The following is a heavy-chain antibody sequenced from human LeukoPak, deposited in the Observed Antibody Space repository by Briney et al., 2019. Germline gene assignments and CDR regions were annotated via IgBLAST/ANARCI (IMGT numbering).Heavy chain of an antibody. J-gene: IGHJ4*02. D-gene: IGHD2-2*02. CDR3: AKKIGTIPGSAVDY. Sequence: AGGSLRLSCAVSGFTFSSYAMSWVRQSPGKGLEWVSGISGGSHSTYYADSVRGRFTISRDNSKNTLYLQMNSLRAEDTAVYYCAKKIGTIPGSAVDYWGQGTLVTVSS. V-gene: IGHV3-23*01. CDR1: GFTFSSYA. CDR2: ISGGSHST.